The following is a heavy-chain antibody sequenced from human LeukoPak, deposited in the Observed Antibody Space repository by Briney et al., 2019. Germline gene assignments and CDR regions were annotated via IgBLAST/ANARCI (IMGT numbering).Heavy chain of an antibody. CDR2: INHSGNA. J-gene: IGHJ5*02. V-gene: IGHV4-34*01. D-gene: IGHD2-15*01. CDR3: ARLLGYCTGGSCNSKGNNWFDP. CDR1: GVSFSSYY. Sequence: SETLSLTCAVYGVSFSSYYWSWIRQPPGQGLEWIGEINHSGNANYNPSLKSRVIMSVDTSKNQFSLKLNSVTAADTAVYYCARLLGYCTGGSCNSKGNNWFDPWGQGALVTVSS.